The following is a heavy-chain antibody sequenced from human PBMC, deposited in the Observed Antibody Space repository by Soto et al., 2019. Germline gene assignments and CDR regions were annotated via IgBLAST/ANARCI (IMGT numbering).Heavy chain of an antibody. V-gene: IGHV3-30-3*01. Sequence: QVQLVESGGGVVQPGRSLRLSCAASGFTFSSYAMHWVRQAPGKGLEWVAVISYDGSNKYYADSVKGRFTISRDNSKNTLYLQMNSLIAEDTAVYYCARDPYPGLRVDAFDIWGQGTMGTVSS. CDR2: ISYDGSNK. CDR1: GFTFSSYA. CDR3: ARDPYPGLRVDAFDI. J-gene: IGHJ3*02.